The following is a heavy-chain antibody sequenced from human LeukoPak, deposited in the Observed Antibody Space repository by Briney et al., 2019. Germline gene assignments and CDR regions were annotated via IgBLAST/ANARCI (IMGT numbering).Heavy chain of an antibody. D-gene: IGHD1-26*01. Sequence: SVKVSCKVSGGTFSSYAISWVRQAPGQGLEWMGRIIPILGIANYAQKFQGRVTITADKSTSTAYMELSSLRSEDTAVYYCAGGGRDDAFDIWGQGTMVTVSS. V-gene: IGHV1-69*04. CDR1: GGTFSSYA. J-gene: IGHJ3*02. CDR2: IIPILGIA. CDR3: AGGGRDDAFDI.